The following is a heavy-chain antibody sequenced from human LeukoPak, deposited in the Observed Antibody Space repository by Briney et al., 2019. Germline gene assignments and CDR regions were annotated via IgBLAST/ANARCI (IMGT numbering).Heavy chain of an antibody. Sequence: SETLSLTCTVSGDSIGTSGYYWSWIRQHPGTGLEWIAYIHYIGNTYYNPSLESRVTMSVDTSSNQFSLNVASVTAADTTVYYCARVRDDYFFDYWGQGILVTVSS. CDR2: IHYIGNT. CDR3: ARVRDDYFFDY. CDR1: GDSIGTSGYY. J-gene: IGHJ4*02. V-gene: IGHV4-31*03. D-gene: IGHD3-3*01.